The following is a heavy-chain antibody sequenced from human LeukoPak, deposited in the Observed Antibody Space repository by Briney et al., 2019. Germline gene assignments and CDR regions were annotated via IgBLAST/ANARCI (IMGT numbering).Heavy chain of an antibody. D-gene: IGHD3-3*01. Sequence: GRSLRLSCAASGFTFSSYGMHWVRQAPGKGLEWVAVIWYDGSNKYYADSVKGRFTISRDNSKNTLYLQMNSLRAEDTAVYYCARDPAYDFWSGYFERYYYYYMDVRGKGTTVTVSS. V-gene: IGHV3-33*01. CDR2: IWYDGSNK. J-gene: IGHJ6*03. CDR3: ARDPAYDFWSGYFERYYYYYMDV. CDR1: GFTFSSYG.